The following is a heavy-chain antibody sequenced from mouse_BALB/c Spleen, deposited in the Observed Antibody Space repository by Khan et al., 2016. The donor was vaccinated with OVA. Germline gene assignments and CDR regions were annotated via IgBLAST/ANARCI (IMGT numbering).Heavy chain of an antibody. CDR1: GYSITSDYA. Sequence: EVQLQESGPGLVKPSQSLSLTCTVTGYSITSDYAWNWIRQFPGNKLEWMGYISYSGSTNYNPPLKSRISITRDTSRNQFFLQLNSVTTEDTATYYCARRAYYGNWYFDFWGAGTTVTVSS. CDR2: ISYSGST. CDR3: ARRAYYGNWYFDF. V-gene: IGHV3-2*02. D-gene: IGHD2-1*01. J-gene: IGHJ1*01.